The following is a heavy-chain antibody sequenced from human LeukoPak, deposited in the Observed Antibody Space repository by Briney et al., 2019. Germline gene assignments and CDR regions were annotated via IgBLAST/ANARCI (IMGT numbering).Heavy chain of an antibody. CDR3: ARGTYSPDY. CDR2: ISFVGDT. Sequence: GGSLRLSCAVSGFTLSNYDMHWVRHAPGKGLEWVSSISFVGDTYYPGSVRGRFTISRESAKNSLDLQMNSLRAGDTAVYYCARGTYSPDYWGQGTLVTVSS. CDR1: GFTLSNYD. D-gene: IGHD5-18*01. V-gene: IGHV3-13*01. J-gene: IGHJ4*02.